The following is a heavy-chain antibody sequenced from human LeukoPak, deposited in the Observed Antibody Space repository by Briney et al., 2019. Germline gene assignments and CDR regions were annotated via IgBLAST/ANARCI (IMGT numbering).Heavy chain of an antibody. CDR1: GFTFSGSA. Sequence: GGSLKLSCAASGFTFSGSAMHWVHQASGKGLEWVGRIRSKANSYATAYAASVKGRFTISRDDSKNTAYLQMNSLKTEDTAVYYCSTGSSSSGGYWGQGTLVTVSS. J-gene: IGHJ4*02. D-gene: IGHD6-6*01. CDR2: IRSKANSYAT. CDR3: STGSSSSGGY. V-gene: IGHV3-73*01.